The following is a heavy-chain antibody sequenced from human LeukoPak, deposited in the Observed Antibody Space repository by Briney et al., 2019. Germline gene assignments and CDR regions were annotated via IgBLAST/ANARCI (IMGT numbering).Heavy chain of an antibody. Sequence: GGSLRLSCTASGFAFSTYWMFWVRQAPGKGLVWVSQINPEGASATYGDPAKGRFTASRDNAKNALHLQMNSLRADDTAVYYCARGTAITAGIDFWGQGTLVTVSS. CDR3: ARGTAITAGIDF. CDR2: INPEGASA. CDR1: GFAFSTYW. J-gene: IGHJ4*02. V-gene: IGHV3-74*01. D-gene: IGHD6-19*01.